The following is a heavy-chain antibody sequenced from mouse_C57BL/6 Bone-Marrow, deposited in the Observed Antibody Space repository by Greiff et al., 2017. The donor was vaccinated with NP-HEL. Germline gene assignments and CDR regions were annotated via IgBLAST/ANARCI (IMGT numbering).Heavy chain of an antibody. D-gene: IGHD1-1*01. Sequence: EVHLVESGPGLVKPSQSLSLTCSVTGYSITSGYYWNWIRQFPGNKLEWMGYISYDGSNNYNPSLKNRIPITRDTSKNQFFLKLNSVTTEDTATYYCARHGSSPYYFDYWGQGTTLTVSS. V-gene: IGHV3-6*01. CDR1: GYSITSGYY. CDR2: ISYDGSN. CDR3: ARHGSSPYYFDY. J-gene: IGHJ2*01.